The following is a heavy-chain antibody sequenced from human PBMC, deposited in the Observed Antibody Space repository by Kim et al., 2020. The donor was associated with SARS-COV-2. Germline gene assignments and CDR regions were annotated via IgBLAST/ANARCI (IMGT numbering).Heavy chain of an antibody. D-gene: IGHD3-9*01. CDR3: ARRPYDILSPDAVDI. CDR1: GGTFSSYA. Sequence: SVKVSCKASGGTFSSYAISWVRQAPGQGLEWMGRIIPILGIANYAQKFQGRVTITADKSTSTAYMELSSLRSEDTAVYYCARRPYDILSPDAVDIWGQGTMVTVSS. J-gene: IGHJ3*02. V-gene: IGHV1-69*04. CDR2: IIPILGIA.